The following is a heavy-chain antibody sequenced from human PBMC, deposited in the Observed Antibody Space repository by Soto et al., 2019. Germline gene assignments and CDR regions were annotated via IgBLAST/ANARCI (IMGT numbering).Heavy chain of an antibody. CDR3: ARVPSIDLVWFDP. Sequence: PGGSLRLSCAASGFTFSDYYMSWIRQAPGKGLEWVSYISSSGSTIYYADSVKGRFTISRDNAKNSLYLQMNSLRAEDTAVYYCARVPSIDLVWFDPWGQGTLVTVSS. J-gene: IGHJ5*02. CDR1: GFTFSDYY. V-gene: IGHV3-11*01. D-gene: IGHD2-21*01. CDR2: ISSSGSTI.